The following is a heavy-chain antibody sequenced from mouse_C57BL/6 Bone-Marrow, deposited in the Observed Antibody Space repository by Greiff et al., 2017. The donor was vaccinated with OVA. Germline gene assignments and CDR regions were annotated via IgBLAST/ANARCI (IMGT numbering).Heavy chain of an antibody. Sequence: LQQPGAELVKPGASVKLSCKASGCTFTSYWMHWVKQRPGQGLEWIGMIHPNSGSTNYNEKFKSKATLTVDKSSSTAYMQLSSLTSEDSAVYYCARRTGYYCAMDYWGQGTSVTVSS. CDR1: GCTFTSYW. D-gene: IGHD2-2*01. V-gene: IGHV1-64*01. CDR3: ARRTGYYCAMDY. CDR2: IHPNSGST. J-gene: IGHJ4*01.